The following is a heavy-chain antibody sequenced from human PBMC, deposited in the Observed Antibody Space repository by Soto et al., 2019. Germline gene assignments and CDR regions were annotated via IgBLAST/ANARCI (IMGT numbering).Heavy chain of an antibody. Sequence: SVKVSCKASGGTFSSYAISWVRQAPGQGLEWMGGIIPIFGTANYAQKFQGRVTITADESTSTAYMELSSLRSEDTAVYYCARTKYYYGSGSYTDYWGQGTLVTVSS. CDR1: GGTFSSYA. J-gene: IGHJ4*02. V-gene: IGHV1-69*13. D-gene: IGHD3-10*01. CDR2: IIPIFGTA. CDR3: ARTKYYYGSGSYTDY.